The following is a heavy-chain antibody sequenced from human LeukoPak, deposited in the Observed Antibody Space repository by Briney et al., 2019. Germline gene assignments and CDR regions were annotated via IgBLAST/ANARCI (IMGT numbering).Heavy chain of an antibody. D-gene: IGHD3-3*01. CDR1: GGSISSSSYY. Sequence: SETLSPTCTVSGGSISSSSYYWGWIRQPPGKGLEWIGSIYYSGSTYYNPSLKSRVTISVDTSKNQFSLKLSSVTAADTAVYYCARVMGQYYDFWSGYLYRNGGGQFDYWGQGTLVTVSS. CDR3: ARVMGQYYDFWSGYLYRNGGGQFDY. J-gene: IGHJ4*02. CDR2: IYYSGST. V-gene: IGHV4-39*07.